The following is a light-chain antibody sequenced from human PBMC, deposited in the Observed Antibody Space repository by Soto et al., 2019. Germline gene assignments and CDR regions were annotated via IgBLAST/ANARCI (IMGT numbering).Light chain of an antibody. CDR2: DVN. J-gene: IGLJ2*01. CDR1: SSDVGGYNF. Sequence: QSVLTQPASVSGSPGQSIAISCTGTSSDVGGYNFVSWYQQHPDKAPKLMIFDVNHRPSGVSDRFSGSKSGNTASLTICGLQAEDGAEYYCSSYSGSGTLVVFGGGTKLTVL. V-gene: IGLV2-14*03. CDR3: SSYSGSGTLVV.